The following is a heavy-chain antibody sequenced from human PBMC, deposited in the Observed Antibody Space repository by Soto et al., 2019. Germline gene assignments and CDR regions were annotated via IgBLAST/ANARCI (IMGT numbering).Heavy chain of an antibody. V-gene: IGHV4-59*01. CDR3: ARDSVGQNFEY. CDR2: IYYSGST. J-gene: IGHJ4*02. Sequence: SETLSLTCTVSGGSISSYYWSWIRQPPGKGLEWIGYIYYSGSTNYNPSLKSRVTISVDTSKNQFSLKLSSVTAADTAVYYCARDSVGQNFEYWGQGTLVTVLL. CDR1: GGSISSYY.